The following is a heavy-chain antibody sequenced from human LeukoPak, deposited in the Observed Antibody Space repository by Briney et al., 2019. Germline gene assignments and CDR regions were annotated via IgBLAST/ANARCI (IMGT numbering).Heavy chain of an antibody. J-gene: IGHJ4*02. CDR2: FDPEDGET. CDR3: ATAYRYYDYVWGSYRSLVY. V-gene: IGHV1-24*01. Sequence: ASVKVSCKVSGYTLTELSMHWVRQAPGKGLERMGGFDPEDGETIYAQKFQGRVTMTEDTSTDTAYMELSSLRSEDTAVYYCATAYRYYDYVWGSYRSLVYWGQGTLVTVSS. D-gene: IGHD3-16*02. CDR1: GYTLTELS.